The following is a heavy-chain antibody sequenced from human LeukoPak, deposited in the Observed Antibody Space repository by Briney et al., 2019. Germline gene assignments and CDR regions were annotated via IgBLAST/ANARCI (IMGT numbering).Heavy chain of an antibody. CDR3: AKGGVIVCYFDY. Sequence: GGSLRLSCADSKFTLSSYAMSWVRPAPGKGLEWVSAISGSGGSTYYADSLKGRFTISTDNPKNTMYLQMNSLRAEDTAVYYCAKGGVIVCYFDYWGQGTLVTVFS. D-gene: IGHD3-16*02. CDR1: KFTLSSYA. CDR2: ISGSGGST. V-gene: IGHV3-23*01. J-gene: IGHJ4*02.